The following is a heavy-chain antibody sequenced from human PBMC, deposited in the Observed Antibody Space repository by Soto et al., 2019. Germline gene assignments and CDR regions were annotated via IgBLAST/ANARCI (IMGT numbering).Heavy chain of an antibody. V-gene: IGHV1-3*04. Sequence: QVQVVQSGAEVKKPGASVKVSCKTSGYSFIGYGLHWVRQAPGQSLEWMGWIHTGNGATKYSQKFQGRLTITRDTSASTAYMEVTSLTSEDTAVYYCARKYSSGSFDSWGQETLVTVSS. D-gene: IGHD6-19*01. CDR2: IHTGNGAT. J-gene: IGHJ4*02. CDR3: ARKYSSGSFDS. CDR1: GYSFIGYG.